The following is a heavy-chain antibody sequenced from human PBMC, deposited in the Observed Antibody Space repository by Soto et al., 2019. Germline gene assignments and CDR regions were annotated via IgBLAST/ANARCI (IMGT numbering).Heavy chain of an antibody. J-gene: IGHJ6*02. D-gene: IGHD4-17*01. CDR1: GYTFTGYY. Sequence: ASVKVSCKASGYTFTGYYMHWVRQAPGQGLEWMGWINPNSGGTNYAQKFQGWVTMTRDTSISTAYMELSSLRFEDTAVYYCTSIHGDSDYYYYGVDVWGQGTTVTVSS. CDR2: INPNSGGT. CDR3: TSIHGDSDYYYYGVDV. V-gene: IGHV1-2*04.